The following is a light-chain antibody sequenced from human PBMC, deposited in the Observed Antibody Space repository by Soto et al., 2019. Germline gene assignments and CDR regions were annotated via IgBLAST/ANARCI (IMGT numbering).Light chain of an antibody. CDR2: GAS. Sequence: EIVMTQSPSTLSVSLGDRATLSCRASQSVSSSLAWFQQKPGKAPKLLIYGASSWESGIPARFSGSGSGTEFTLTISSLQSDDFSAYYCQQDNSCPFTFGPGTKVDI. CDR3: QQDNSCPFT. J-gene: IGKJ3*01. CDR1: QSVSSS. V-gene: IGKV3-15*01.